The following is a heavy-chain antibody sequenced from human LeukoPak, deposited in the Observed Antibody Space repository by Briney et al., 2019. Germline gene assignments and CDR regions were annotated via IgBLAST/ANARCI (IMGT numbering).Heavy chain of an antibody. Sequence: SETLSLTCTVSGGSIISSPYYWGWIRQPPGKGLEWMGTIYYGGSTFSSPSLKSRVTISLDTSKNQFSLKLSSVTAADTAVYYCARRVGRWFGERAYYYNYMDVWGKGTTVTISS. CDR2: IYYGGST. J-gene: IGHJ6*03. CDR3: ARRVGRWFGERAYYYNYMDV. D-gene: IGHD3-10*01. V-gene: IGHV4-39*07. CDR1: GGSIISSPYY.